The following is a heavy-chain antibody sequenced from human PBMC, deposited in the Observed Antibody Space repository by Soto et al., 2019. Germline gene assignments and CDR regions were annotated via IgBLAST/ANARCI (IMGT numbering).Heavy chain of an antibody. D-gene: IGHD3-22*01. CDR2: ISSNGGST. CDR3: AVPAGYYDSSGYYY. Sequence: GGSLRLSCSASGFTFSSYAMHWVRQAPGKGLEYVSAISSNGGSTYYADSVKGRFTISRDNSKNTLYLQMSSLRAEDTAVYYCAVPAGYYDSSGYYYWGQGTLVTVSS. V-gene: IGHV3-64D*06. CDR1: GFTFSSYA. J-gene: IGHJ4*02.